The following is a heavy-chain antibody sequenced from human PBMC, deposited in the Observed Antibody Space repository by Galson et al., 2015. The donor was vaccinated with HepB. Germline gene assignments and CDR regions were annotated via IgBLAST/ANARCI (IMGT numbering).Heavy chain of an antibody. Sequence: SVKVSCKASGGTFTSYSFNWVRQAPGQGLEWMGRIIPSLNIANYAQRFQGRVTITADRSTSTAYMEVRSLRSGDTAVYYCARGPWGSGSYYPPFDYWGQGTLVTVSS. J-gene: IGHJ4*02. CDR1: GGTFTSYS. D-gene: IGHD3-10*01. CDR3: ARGPWGSGSYYPPFDY. V-gene: IGHV1-69*02. CDR2: IIPSLNIA.